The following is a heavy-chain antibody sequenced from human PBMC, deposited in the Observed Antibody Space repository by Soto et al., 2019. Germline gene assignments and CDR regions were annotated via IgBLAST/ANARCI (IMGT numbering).Heavy chain of an antibody. CDR3: ARRGKESDRSFWCDP. CDR1: GFSFTSYW. D-gene: IGHD3-16*01. V-gene: IGHV5-51*01. CDR2: IFPEDSDI. Sequence: GESLKISCKASGFSFTSYWIAWLRQMPGKGLEWMGVIFPEDSDIRYSPSFQGQVTISADKSISTAYLQWSSLKASDTAMYYCARRGKESDRSFWCDPWGQGTQVTVXS. J-gene: IGHJ5*02.